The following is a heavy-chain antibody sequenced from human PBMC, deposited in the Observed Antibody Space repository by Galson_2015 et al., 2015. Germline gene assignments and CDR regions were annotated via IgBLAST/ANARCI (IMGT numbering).Heavy chain of an antibody. CDR2: IYSGGST. CDR3: ARDPLWDGTVGLDY. J-gene: IGHJ4*02. D-gene: IGHD3-16*01. V-gene: IGHV3-53*01. Sequence: SLRLSCAASGFTVSSNYMSWVRQAPGRGLEWVSVIYSGGSTYYADSVKGRFTISRDNSKNTLYLQMNSLRAEDTAVYYCARDPLWDGTVGLDYWGQGTLVTVSS. CDR1: GFTVSSNY.